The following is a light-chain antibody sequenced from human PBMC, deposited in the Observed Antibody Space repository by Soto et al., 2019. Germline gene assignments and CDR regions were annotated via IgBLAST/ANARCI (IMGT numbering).Light chain of an antibody. CDR3: QQYGSSPPFT. J-gene: IGKJ2*01. CDR1: QSVSSSQ. Sequence: EIVLTQSPGTLSLSPGERATLSCRASQSVSSSQLGWYQQKLGQAPRLLIYGASSRATGVPDRFSGSGSGTDFILTISRLEPEDFAVYYCQQYGSSPPFTFGQGTKLEIK. CDR2: GAS. V-gene: IGKV3-20*01.